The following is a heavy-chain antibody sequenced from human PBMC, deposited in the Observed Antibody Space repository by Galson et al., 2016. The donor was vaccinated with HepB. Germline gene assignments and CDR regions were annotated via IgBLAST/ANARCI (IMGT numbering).Heavy chain of an antibody. CDR2: ISSSSTYI. D-gene: IGHD1-1*01. V-gene: IGHV3-21*01. Sequence: SLRLSCAASGFTFSSYNMNWVRQAPGRGLEWVSYISSSSTYIYYTDSVKGRFTISRDNAKNSLYLQMNSLRAEDTAVYYCARDRDRSNWDFDFWGQGTLVNVSS. CDR1: GFTFSSYN. J-gene: IGHJ4*02. CDR3: ARDRDRSNWDFDF.